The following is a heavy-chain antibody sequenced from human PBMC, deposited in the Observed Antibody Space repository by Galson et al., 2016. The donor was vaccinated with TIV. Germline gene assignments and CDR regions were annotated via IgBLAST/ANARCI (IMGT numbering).Heavy chain of an antibody. Sequence: SLRLSCAASGLTVSNNYMTWVRQAPGKGLEWVSVIYGGGDTYYPDSVRGRFTISRDNSKDILYLHMTGLRPDDTAVYFCARDRVVGSNYYNYYYGIDVWGQGTTVTVSS. V-gene: IGHV3-66*02. J-gene: IGHJ6*02. CDR2: IYGGGDT. CDR3: ARDRVVGSNYYNYYYGIDV. D-gene: IGHD2-15*01. CDR1: GLTVSNNY.